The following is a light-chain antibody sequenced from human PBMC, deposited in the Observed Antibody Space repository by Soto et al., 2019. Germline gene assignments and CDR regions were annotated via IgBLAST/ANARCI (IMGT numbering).Light chain of an antibody. J-gene: IGKJ4*01. CDR3: QQTYSFPLT. CDR1: QGISSW. V-gene: IGKV1-12*01. CDR2: TAS. Sequence: DIQMTQSPSAVSASVGGRLTITCRASQGISSWLAWYQQPPGKAPKLLIYTASSLQSGAPSRFSGRGSGTDFTLTISSLQPEDFATYYCQQTYSFPLTFGGGTKVDIK.